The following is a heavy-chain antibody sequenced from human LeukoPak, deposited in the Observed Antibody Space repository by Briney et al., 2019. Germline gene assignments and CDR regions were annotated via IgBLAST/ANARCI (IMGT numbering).Heavy chain of an antibody. CDR3: ARDGYGAKGGY. Sequence: GGSLRLSCAASGFTVSSNYMSWVRQAPGKGLEWVSITYSGGSTYYADSVKGRFTISRDNSKNTLYLQMNSLRAEDTAVYYCARDGYGAKGGYWGQGTLVTVSS. CDR1: GFTVSSNY. J-gene: IGHJ4*02. CDR2: TYSGGST. V-gene: IGHV3-66*01. D-gene: IGHD4-17*01.